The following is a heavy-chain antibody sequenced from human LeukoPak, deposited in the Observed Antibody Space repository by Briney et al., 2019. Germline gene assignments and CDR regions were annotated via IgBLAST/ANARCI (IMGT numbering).Heavy chain of an antibody. CDR3: ARDSDWAFNY. J-gene: IGHJ4*02. CDR1: GFPFSSYV. Sequence: GGSLRLSWAASGFPFSSYVMSWVRQAPGKGLEWVAYISHDSDNIYYPDFVKGRFTISRDNAENSLYLQMNSLRDEDTAIYYCARDSDWAFNYWGQGTRVTVSS. V-gene: IGHV3-48*02. CDR2: ISHDSDNI. D-gene: IGHD2-21*02.